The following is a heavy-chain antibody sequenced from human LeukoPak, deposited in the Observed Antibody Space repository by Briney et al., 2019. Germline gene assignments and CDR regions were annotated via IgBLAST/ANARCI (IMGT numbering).Heavy chain of an antibody. Sequence: SETLSLTCTVSGGSISSYYGSWIRQPAGKGLEWIGRIYTSGSTNYNPSLKSRVTMSVDTSKNQFSLKLSSVTAADTAVYYCARYNGAAAGAYYYYMDVWGKGTTVTVSS. J-gene: IGHJ6*03. CDR1: GGSISSYY. V-gene: IGHV4-4*07. CDR2: IYTSGST. D-gene: IGHD6-13*01. CDR3: ARYNGAAAGAYYYYMDV.